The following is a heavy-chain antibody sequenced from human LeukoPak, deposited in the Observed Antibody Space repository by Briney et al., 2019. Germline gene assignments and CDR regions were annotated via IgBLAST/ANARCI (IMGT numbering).Heavy chain of an antibody. CDR2: ISAYNGNT. J-gene: IGHJ5*02. V-gene: IGHV1-18*01. CDR3: ARGGYCSSTSCPYGDNWFDP. D-gene: IGHD2-2*01. Sequence: ASVKDSCKASGYTFTSYGISWVRQAPGQGLEWMGWISAYNGNTNYAQKLQGRVTMTTDTSTSTAYMELRSLRSDDTAVYYCARGGYCSSTSCPYGDNWFDPWGQGTLVTVSS. CDR1: GYTFTSYG.